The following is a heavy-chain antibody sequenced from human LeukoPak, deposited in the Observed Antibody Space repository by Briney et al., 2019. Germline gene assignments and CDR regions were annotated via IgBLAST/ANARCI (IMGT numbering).Heavy chain of an antibody. CDR3: ARHVLGYYYDSSDAFDI. Sequence: GESLRISCKVSGYSFPSYWITWVRQVPGKGLEWMGRIAPSDSYTNYSPSFQGHVTISADKSISTAYLQWSSLKASDTAMYYCARHVLGYYYDSSDAFDIWGQGTMVTVSS. D-gene: IGHD3-22*01. CDR1: GYSFPSYW. J-gene: IGHJ3*02. CDR2: IAPSDSYT. V-gene: IGHV5-10-1*01.